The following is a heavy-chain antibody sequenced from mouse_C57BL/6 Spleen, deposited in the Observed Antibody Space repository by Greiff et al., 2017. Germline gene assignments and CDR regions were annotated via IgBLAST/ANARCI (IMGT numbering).Heavy chain of an antibody. CDR2: ISSGGDYI. CDR1: GFTFSSYA. V-gene: IGHV5-9-1*02. Sequence: EVMLVESGEGLVKPGGSLKLSCAASGFTFSSYAMSWVRQTPEKRLEWVAYISSGGDYIYYADTVKGRFTISRDNARNTLYLQMSRLKSEDTAMYYCTRDHGSSYGYFDVWGTGTTVTVSS. CDR3: TRDHGSSYGYFDV. J-gene: IGHJ1*03. D-gene: IGHD1-1*01.